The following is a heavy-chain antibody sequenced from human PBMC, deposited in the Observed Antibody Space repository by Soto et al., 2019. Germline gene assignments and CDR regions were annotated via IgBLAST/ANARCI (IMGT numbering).Heavy chain of an antibody. J-gene: IGHJ4*02. V-gene: IGHV3-11*01. Sequence: QVQLVESGGGLVKPGGSLRLSCAASGFTFSDYYMSWIRQAPGKGLEWVSYISSSGSTIYYADSVKGRFTISRDNAKIALYLEMNSLRAEDTAVYYCASTENYCSSTSCPYYFDYWGQGTLVTVSS. CDR1: GFTFSDYY. D-gene: IGHD2-2*01. CDR2: ISSSGSTI. CDR3: ASTENYCSSTSCPYYFDY.